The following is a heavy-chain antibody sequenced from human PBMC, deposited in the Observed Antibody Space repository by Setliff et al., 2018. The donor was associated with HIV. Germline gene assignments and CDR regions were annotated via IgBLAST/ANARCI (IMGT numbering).Heavy chain of an antibody. Sequence: SETLSLTCAVSGYSISSGFYWGWIRQPPGKGLEWIGTIYHSGSTYYNPSLKSRVTISVDTSKSQFSLKVSSVTAADTAVYYCARQSSGSPEYFQHWGQGTLVTVSS. J-gene: IGHJ1*01. CDR1: GYSISSGFY. CDR3: ARQSSGSPEYFQH. V-gene: IGHV4-38-2*01. D-gene: IGHD1-26*01. CDR2: IYHSGST.